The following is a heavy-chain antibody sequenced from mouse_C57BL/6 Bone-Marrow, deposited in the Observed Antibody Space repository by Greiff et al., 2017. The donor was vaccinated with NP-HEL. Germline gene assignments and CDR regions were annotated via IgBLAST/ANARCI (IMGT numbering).Heavy chain of an antibody. D-gene: IGHD1-1*01. CDR2: INPSNGGT. V-gene: IGHV1-53*01. CDR3: ARWRKITTVDVYFDY. CDR1: GYTFTSYW. Sequence: QVQLQQPGTELVKPGASVKLSCKASGYTFTSYWMHWVKQRPGQGLEWIGNINPSNGGTNYNEKFKSKATLTVDKSSSTAYMRLSSLTSEDSAVYYCARWRKITTVDVYFDYWGQGTTLTVSS. J-gene: IGHJ2*01.